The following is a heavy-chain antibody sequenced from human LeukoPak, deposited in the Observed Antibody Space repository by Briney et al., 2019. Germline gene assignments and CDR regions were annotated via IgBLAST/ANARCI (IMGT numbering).Heavy chain of an antibody. D-gene: IGHD1-26*01. Sequence: PSETLSLTCTVSGGSISSSSYYWGWIRQPPGKGLEWIGSIYYSGSTYYNPSLKSRVTISVDTSKNQFSLKLSSVTAADTAVYYCARHRDSGSYVDYWGQGTLVTVSS. CDR3: ARHRDSGSYVDY. CDR2: IYYSGST. V-gene: IGHV4-39*01. J-gene: IGHJ4*02. CDR1: GGSISSSSYY.